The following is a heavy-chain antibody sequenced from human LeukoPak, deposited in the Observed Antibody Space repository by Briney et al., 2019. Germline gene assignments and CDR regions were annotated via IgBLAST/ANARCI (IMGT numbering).Heavy chain of an antibody. J-gene: IGHJ4*01. D-gene: IGHD3-9*01. V-gene: IGHV5-51*01. Sequence: GVSLKISCKGSGYSFTSYWIGWVRQVPGKGLEWMGIIYPGHSDPTYSPSFQGQVTISADKSISTADLQWSSLKASDTGMYYCARWDYDILAGYWQGYFDYWGQGTLVTVSS. CDR3: ARWDYDILAGYWQGYFDY. CDR2: IYPGHSDP. CDR1: GYSFTSYW.